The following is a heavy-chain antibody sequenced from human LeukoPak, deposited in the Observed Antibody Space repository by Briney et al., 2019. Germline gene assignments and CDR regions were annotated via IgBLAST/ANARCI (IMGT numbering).Heavy chain of an antibody. CDR3: ASAGNDFWSGYRLDYYGMDV. Sequence: PESLSLACAVYGASSSGYYWSWIRQPPGNGREWNGAIHHSGSTNYHPSLKTRFPISVDTSKNQVSLKLSSVTAADTAVYYCASAGNDFWSGYRLDYYGMDVWGQGTTVTVSS. D-gene: IGHD3-3*01. CDR1: GASSSGYY. V-gene: IGHV4-34*01. CDR2: IHHSGST. J-gene: IGHJ6*02.